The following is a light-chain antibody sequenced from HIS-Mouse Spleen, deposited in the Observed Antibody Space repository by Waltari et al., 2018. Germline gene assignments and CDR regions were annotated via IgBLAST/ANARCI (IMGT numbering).Light chain of an antibody. J-gene: IGKJ1*01. CDR1: QGISSY. CDR3: QQLNSYPPT. V-gene: IGKV1-9*01. CDR2: AAS. Sequence: DIQLTQSPSFLXXSVGDRVTITCRASQGISSYLAWYQQKPGKAPKLLIYAASTLQSGVPXRFSGSGSGTEFTLTISSLQPEDFATYYCQQLNSYPPTFGQGTKVEIK.